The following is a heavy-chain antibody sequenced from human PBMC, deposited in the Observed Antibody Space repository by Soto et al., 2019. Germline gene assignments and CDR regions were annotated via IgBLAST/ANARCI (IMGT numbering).Heavy chain of an antibody. V-gene: IGHV1-69*06. CDR2: IIPIFGTA. CDR1: GGTFSSYA. CDR3: AGGAWNYAYFYGFDV. Sequence: SVKVSCKASGGTFSSYAISWVRQAPGQGLEWMGWIIPIFGTANYAQKFQGRVTITADKSTSTAYMELSSLRSEDTAVYYCAGGAWNYAYFYGFDVWGEGNTVPVSP. D-gene: IGHD1-7*01. J-gene: IGHJ6*04.